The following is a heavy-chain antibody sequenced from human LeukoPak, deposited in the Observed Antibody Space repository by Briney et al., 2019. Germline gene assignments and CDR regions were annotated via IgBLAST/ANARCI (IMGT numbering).Heavy chain of an antibody. CDR2: ISYDGSNK. V-gene: IGHV3-30-3*01. D-gene: IGHD3-22*01. CDR1: GFTFSSYA. J-gene: IGHJ4*02. Sequence: PGGSLRLSCAASGFTFSSYAMHWVRQAPGKGLEWVAVISYDGSNKYYADSVKGRFTISRDNSKNTLYLQMNGLRAEDTAVYYCAGGRAYYYDSSGLGDYWGQGTLVTVSS. CDR3: AGGRAYYYDSSGLGDY.